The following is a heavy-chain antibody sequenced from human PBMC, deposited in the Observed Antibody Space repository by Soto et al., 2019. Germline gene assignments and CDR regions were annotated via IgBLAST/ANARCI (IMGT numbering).Heavy chain of an antibody. D-gene: IGHD2-15*01. J-gene: IGHJ3*02. V-gene: IGHV4-34*01. CDR2: INHIGTT. CDR3: ARSWYDAVDI. CDR1: GGSFSGYY. Sequence: QVQLQQWGAGLLKPSETLSLTCAVYGGSFSGYYWSWIRQPPGKGLEWSGEINHIGTTNYNPSLKSRVTISLDTSKGPCSLKLSTVTAAHPAVYYCARSWYDAVDIWGQGTMVTVSS.